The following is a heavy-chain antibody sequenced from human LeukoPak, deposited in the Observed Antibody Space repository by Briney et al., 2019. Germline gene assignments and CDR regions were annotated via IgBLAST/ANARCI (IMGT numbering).Heavy chain of an antibody. V-gene: IGHV3-21*01. Sequence: GGSLRLSCAASGFTFSTYSMSWVRQAPGKGLEWVSSISSVNYIYYADSVKGRFTISRDNAKNSLYLQMSSLRAEDTAVYYCARVRDYYYYMDVWGKGTTVTVSS. D-gene: IGHD3-16*01. CDR1: GFTFSTYS. CDR3: ARVRDYYYYMDV. CDR2: ISSVNYI. J-gene: IGHJ6*03.